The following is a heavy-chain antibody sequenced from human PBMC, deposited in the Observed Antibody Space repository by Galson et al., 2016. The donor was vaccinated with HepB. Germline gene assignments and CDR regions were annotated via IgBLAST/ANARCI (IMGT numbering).Heavy chain of an antibody. V-gene: IGHV4-59*12. D-gene: IGHD3-9*01. J-gene: IGHJ3*02. CDR1: GASISNFC. Sequence: SETLSLTCTVSGASISNFCWSWIRQAPGKGLEWIGYILHTGTAKYNPSLESRVTISLDTSKRQVSLRLTSVTAADTAVYYCARDRADLSTDYSLPDAFDIWGPGTMVTVSS. CDR2: ILHTGTA. CDR3: ARDRADLSTDYSLPDAFDI.